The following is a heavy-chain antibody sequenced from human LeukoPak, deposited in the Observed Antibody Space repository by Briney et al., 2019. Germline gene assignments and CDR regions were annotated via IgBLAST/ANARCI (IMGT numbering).Heavy chain of an antibody. Sequence: ASVKVSCKASVYTFATYGFCWVRQAPGHGLEWMGWISANTGKTDYARKFQGRVTMTTDTSTSTAYMELRSLRPDDTAVYYCAKVAGDRMDYWGQGTLLTGSS. V-gene: IGHV1-18*01. CDR2: ISANTGKT. D-gene: IGHD6-13*01. CDR1: VYTFATYG. CDR3: AKVAGDRMDY. J-gene: IGHJ4*02.